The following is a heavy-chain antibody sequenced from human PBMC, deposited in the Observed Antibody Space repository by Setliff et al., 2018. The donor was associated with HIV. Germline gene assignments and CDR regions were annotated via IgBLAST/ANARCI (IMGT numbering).Heavy chain of an antibody. D-gene: IGHD3-22*01. V-gene: IGHV3-30*04. CDR2: ISYDGSNE. CDR3: ARDLRWYDSSGSHDAFDI. CDR1: GFTFSDYV. J-gene: IGHJ3*02. Sequence: GSLRLSCAASGFTFSDYVMYWVRQAPGKGLEWVTVISYDGSNESYADSVKGRFTISRDNSKNTLYLQMNSLRAEDTAVYYCARDLRWYDSSGSHDAFDIWGQGTMVTVSS.